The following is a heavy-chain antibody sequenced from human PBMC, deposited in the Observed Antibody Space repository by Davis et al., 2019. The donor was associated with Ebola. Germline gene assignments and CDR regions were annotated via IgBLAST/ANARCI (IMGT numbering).Heavy chain of an antibody. V-gene: IGHV3-20*04. CDR2: INWNGGST. CDR3: ARDMSTVTTGWFDP. J-gene: IGHJ5*02. CDR1: GFTFDDYG. D-gene: IGHD4-17*01. Sequence: GESLKISCAASGFTFDDYGMSWVRQAPGKGLEWVSGINWNGGSTGYADSVKGRFTISRDNAKNSLYLQMNSLRAEDTAVYYCARDMSTVTTGWFDPWGQGTLVTVSS.